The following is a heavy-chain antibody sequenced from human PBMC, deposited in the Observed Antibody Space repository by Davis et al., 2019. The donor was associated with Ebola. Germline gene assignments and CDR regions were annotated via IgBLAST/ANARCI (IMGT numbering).Heavy chain of an antibody. V-gene: IGHV1-18*01. CDR3: ARERIPGTTRGNGMDV. D-gene: IGHD1-7*01. CDR2: ISAYNGNT. Sequence: ASVKVSCKASGGTFSSYGISWVRQAPGQGLEWMGWISAYNGNTNYAQKFQGRVTMTRDTSTSTVYMELSSLRSEDTAVYYCARERIPGTTRGNGMDVWGPGTTVPVYS. J-gene: IGHJ6*02. CDR1: GGTFSSYG.